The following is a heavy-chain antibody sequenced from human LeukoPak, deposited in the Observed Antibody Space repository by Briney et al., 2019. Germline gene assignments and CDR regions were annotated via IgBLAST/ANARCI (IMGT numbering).Heavy chain of an antibody. CDR1: GGSFSGYY. Sequence: SETLSLTCAVYGGSFSGYYWSWIRQPPGKGLEWIGEINHSGSTNYNPSLKSRVTISVDTSKNQFSLKLSSVTAADTAVYYCAGVVVPAAGGWFDPWGQGTLVTVSS. CDR3: AGVVVPAAGGWFDP. J-gene: IGHJ5*02. CDR2: INHSGST. D-gene: IGHD2-2*01. V-gene: IGHV4-34*01.